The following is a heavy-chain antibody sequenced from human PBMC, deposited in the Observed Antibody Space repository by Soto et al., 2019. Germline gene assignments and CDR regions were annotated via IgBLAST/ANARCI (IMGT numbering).Heavy chain of an antibody. V-gene: IGHV3-21*01. CDR1: GFTFSSYS. Sequence: EVQLVESGGGLVKPGGSLRLSCAASGFTFSSYSMNWVRQAPGKGLEWVSSISSSSSYIYYADSVKGRFTISRDNAKNSLYLQMNSLRAEDTAVYYCARAFGSGAGLEDYWGQGTLVTVSS. CDR3: ARAFGSGAGLEDY. CDR2: ISSSSSYI. J-gene: IGHJ4*02. D-gene: IGHD2-15*01.